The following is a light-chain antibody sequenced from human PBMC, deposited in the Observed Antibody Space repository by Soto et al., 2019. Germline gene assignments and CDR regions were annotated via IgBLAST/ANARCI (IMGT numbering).Light chain of an antibody. Sequence: QSALTQPASVSGSPGQSITISCTGTSSDVGGYNYVSWYQQHPGKAPKLMIYDVRNRPSGVSNRFSGSKSGNTGSLTISGLQAEDEADYYCSSYTSSSTLQVFGGGTKVTVL. CDR3: SSYTSSSTLQV. CDR1: SSDVGGYNY. CDR2: DVR. V-gene: IGLV2-14*01. J-gene: IGLJ2*01.